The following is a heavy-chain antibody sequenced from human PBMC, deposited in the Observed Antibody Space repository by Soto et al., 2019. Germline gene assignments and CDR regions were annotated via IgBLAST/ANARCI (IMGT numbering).Heavy chain of an antibody. V-gene: IGHV1-3*01. J-gene: IGHJ3*02. CDR2: INGGNGNT. Sequence: ASVKVSCKASGYTFTSYAIHWGRQAPEQRLEWMGWINGGNGNTKYSQKFQGRVTITRDTSANIAYMELSSLRSEDTAVYYCARQSHDGFDIWGQGTMVTVSS. CDR3: ARQSHDGFDI. CDR1: GYTFTSYA.